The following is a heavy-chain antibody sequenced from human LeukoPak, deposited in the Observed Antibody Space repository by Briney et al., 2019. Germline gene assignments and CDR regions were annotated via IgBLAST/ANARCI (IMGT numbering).Heavy chain of an antibody. V-gene: IGHV3-23*01. CDR1: GFTFSMYS. D-gene: IGHD6-19*01. J-gene: IGHJ4*02. Sequence: QPGGSLRLSCEGTGFTFSMYSMAWVRQAPGKGLEWVSVINVRGGYIQDADSVKGRFTISRDNSQNTLFLQMNSLRDEDTAVYYCVKERDRGIEVADDFDYWGQGTLATVSS. CDR2: INVRGGYI. CDR3: VKERDRGIEVADDFDY.